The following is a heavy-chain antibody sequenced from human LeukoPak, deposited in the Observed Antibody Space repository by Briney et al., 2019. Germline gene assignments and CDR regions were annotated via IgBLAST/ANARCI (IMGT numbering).Heavy chain of an antibody. CDR1: GYTFTSYG. D-gene: IGHD3-9*01. J-gene: IGHJ4*02. Sequence: GASVKVSCKASGYTFTSYGISWVRQAPGQGLEWMGWISAYNGNTNYAQKLQGRVTMTTDTSTSTAYMELRSLRSDDTAVYYCGRAYDILTGYSFDYWGQGTLVTVSS. CDR3: GRAYDILTGYSFDY. V-gene: IGHV1-18*01. CDR2: ISAYNGNT.